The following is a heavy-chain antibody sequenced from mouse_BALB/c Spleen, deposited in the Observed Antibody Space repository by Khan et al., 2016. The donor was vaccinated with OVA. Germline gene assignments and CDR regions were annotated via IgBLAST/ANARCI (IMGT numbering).Heavy chain of an antibody. Sequence: DVQLVESGGGLVQPGGSRKLSCAASGFTFSSYGMHWVRQAPEKGLEWVAYISGDSSNIYYTDNVKGRFTISRDNPKNTPYLQMTSLMSEDTAMYYCAASYYHGYYFDYWGPGTTLTVSS. J-gene: IGHJ2*01. CDR3: AASYYHGYYFDY. CDR2: ISGDSSNI. D-gene: IGHD1-1*01. V-gene: IGHV5-17*02. CDR1: GFTFSSYG.